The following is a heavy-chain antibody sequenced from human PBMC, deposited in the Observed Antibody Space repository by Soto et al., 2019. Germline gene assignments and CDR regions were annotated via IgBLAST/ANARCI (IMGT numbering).Heavy chain of an antibody. Sequence: QVQLQESGPGLVKPSQTLSLTCTVSGGSISSGGYYWSWIRQHPGKGLEWIGYIYYSGSTYHNPSLKSRVTISVDTSKNQFSLKLSSVTAADTAVYYCASSPRGSSRENWFDPWGQGTLVTVSS. CDR3: ASSPRGSSRENWFDP. CDR2: IYYSGST. V-gene: IGHV4-31*03. J-gene: IGHJ5*02. D-gene: IGHD2-15*01. CDR1: GGSISSGGYY.